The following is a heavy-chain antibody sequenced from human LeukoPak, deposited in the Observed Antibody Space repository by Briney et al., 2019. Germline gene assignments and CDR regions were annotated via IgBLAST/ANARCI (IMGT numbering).Heavy chain of an antibody. J-gene: IGHJ6*03. CDR2: INPNSGGT. CDR1: GYTFTGYY. V-gene: IGHV1-2*02. D-gene: IGHD3-10*01. CDR3: ARRILLWFGESRPMDV. Sequence: ASVKVSCKASGYTFTGYYMHWVRQAPGQGLEWMGWINPNSGGTNYAQKFQGRVTMTRDTSISTAYMELSRPRSDDTAVYYCARRILLWFGESRPMDVWGKGTTVTISS.